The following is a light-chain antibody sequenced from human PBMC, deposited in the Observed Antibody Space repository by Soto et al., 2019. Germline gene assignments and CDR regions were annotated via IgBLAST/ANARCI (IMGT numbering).Light chain of an antibody. V-gene: IGKV3-20*01. CDR1: QSVSSSY. Sequence: EIVMTQSPATLSVSPGERATLAFMASQSVSSSYLAWYQQKPGQAPRLLIYAASRRAPGIPERFSGSGSGTDFTLTISRLEPEDFAVYYCQQYLTSPKTFGQGTKADIK. CDR3: QQYLTSPKT. J-gene: IGKJ1*01. CDR2: AAS.